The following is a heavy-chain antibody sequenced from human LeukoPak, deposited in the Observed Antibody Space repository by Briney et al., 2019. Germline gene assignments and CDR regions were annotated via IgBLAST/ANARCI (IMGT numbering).Heavy chain of an antibody. CDR3: AKDSRPHYYYYYGMDV. J-gene: IGHJ6*02. CDR1: GFTFSDYY. Sequence: PGGSLRLSCAASGFTFSDYYMSWIRQAPGKGLEWVSYISSSGSTIYYADSVKGRFTISRDNAKNSLYLQMNSLRAEDMAVYYCAKDSRPHYYYYYGMDVWGQGTTVTVSS. V-gene: IGHV3-11*01. CDR2: ISSSGSTI.